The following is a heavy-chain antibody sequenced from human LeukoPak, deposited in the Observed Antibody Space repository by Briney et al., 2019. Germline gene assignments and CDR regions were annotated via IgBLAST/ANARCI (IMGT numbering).Heavy chain of an antibody. V-gene: IGHV4-59*08. CDR3: ARQPYMLGAYYFDY. CDR1: GGSISSYY. D-gene: IGHD1-26*01. J-gene: IGHJ4*02. CDR2: IYYSGST. Sequence: SETLSLTCTVSGGSISSYYWSWIRQPPGKGLEWIGYIYYSGSTNYNPSLKSRVTISVDTSKNQFSLKLGSVTAADTAVYHCARQPYMLGAYYFDYWGQGTLVTVSS.